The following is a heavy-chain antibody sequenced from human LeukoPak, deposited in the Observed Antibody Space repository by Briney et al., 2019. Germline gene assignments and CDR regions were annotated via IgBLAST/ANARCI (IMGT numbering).Heavy chain of an antibody. J-gene: IGHJ3*02. CDR1: GFTFDDYA. V-gene: IGHV3-9*03. CDR3: AKGFYDSSGYHDAFDI. Sequence: GGSLRLSCAASGFTFDDYAMHWVRQAPGKGLEWVSGISWNSGSIGYADSVKGRFTISRDNAKNSPYLQMNSLRAEDMALYYCAKGFYDSSGYHDAFDIWGQGTMVTVSS. D-gene: IGHD3-22*01. CDR2: ISWNSGSI.